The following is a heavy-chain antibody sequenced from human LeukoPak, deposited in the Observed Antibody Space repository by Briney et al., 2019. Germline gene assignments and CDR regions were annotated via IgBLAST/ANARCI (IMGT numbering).Heavy chain of an antibody. CDR1: GGSISSSSYY. J-gene: IGHJ4*02. V-gene: IGHV4-39*01. Sequence: SETLSLTCTVSGGSISSSSYYWGWIRQPPGKGLEWIGSIYYSGSTYCNPSLKSRVTISVDTSKNQFSLKLSSVTAADTAVYYCARHVGYYDSSAPFDYWGQGTLVTVSS. D-gene: IGHD3-22*01. CDR3: ARHVGYYDSSAPFDY. CDR2: IYYSGST.